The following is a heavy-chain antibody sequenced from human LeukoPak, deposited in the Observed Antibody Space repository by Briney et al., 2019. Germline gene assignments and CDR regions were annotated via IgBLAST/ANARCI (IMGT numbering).Heavy chain of an antibody. CDR3: ARGEALVLRYFDWLLFGNY. Sequence: ASVKVSCKASGYTFTGYYMHWVRQAPGQGLEWMGWINPNSGGTNYAQKFQGRVTMTRDTFISTAYMELSRLRSDDTAVYYCARGEALVLRYFDWLLFGNYWGQGTLVTVSS. CDR1: GYTFTGYY. D-gene: IGHD3-9*01. J-gene: IGHJ4*02. V-gene: IGHV1-2*02. CDR2: INPNSGGT.